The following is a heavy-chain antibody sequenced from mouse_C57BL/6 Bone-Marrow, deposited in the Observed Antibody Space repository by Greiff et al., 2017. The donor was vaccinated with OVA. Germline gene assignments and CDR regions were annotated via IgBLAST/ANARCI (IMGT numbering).Heavy chain of an antibody. V-gene: IGHV15-2*01. D-gene: IGHD1-1*01. CDR3: AKPLYYYGSRLDY. CDR2: ILPSIGRT. Sequence: QVQLQQSGSELRSPGSSVKLSCKDFDSEVFPIAYMSWVRQKPGHGFEWIGGILPSIGRTIYGEMFEDKATLDADTLSNTAYLELNSLTSEDSAIDYGAKPLYYYGSRLDYWGQGTTLTVSS. CDR1: DSEVFPIAY. J-gene: IGHJ2*01.